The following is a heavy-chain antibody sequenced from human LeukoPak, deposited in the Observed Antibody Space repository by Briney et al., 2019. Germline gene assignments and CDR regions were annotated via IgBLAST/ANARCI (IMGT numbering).Heavy chain of an antibody. V-gene: IGHV1-18*01. CDR2: ISGYNGNT. J-gene: IGHJ4*02. Sequence: GASVKVSCKASGYTFTTHGLSWVRQAPGQGPEWMGRISGYNGNTNYAQEFQGRVTMTTDTSTNTAYMELRSLRSGDTAVYYCAMWAGIAEAGFEGPFDYWGQGTLVTVSS. CDR1: GYTFTTHG. D-gene: IGHD6-19*01. CDR3: AMWAGIAEAGFEGPFDY.